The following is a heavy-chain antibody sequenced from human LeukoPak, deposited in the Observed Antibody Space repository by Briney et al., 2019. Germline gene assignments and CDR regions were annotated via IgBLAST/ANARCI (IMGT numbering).Heavy chain of an antibody. V-gene: IGHV4-59*01. CDR1: GGSISSYY. D-gene: IGHD2-15*01. J-gene: IGHJ5*02. Sequence: PSETLSLTCTVSGGSISSYYWSWIRQPPGKELDGFGYIYYSGSTNYNPSLKSRVTISVDTSKNQFSLKLSSVTAADTAVYYCAGCSGGSCYDWFDPWGQGTLVTVSS. CDR2: IYYSGST. CDR3: AGCSGGSCYDWFDP.